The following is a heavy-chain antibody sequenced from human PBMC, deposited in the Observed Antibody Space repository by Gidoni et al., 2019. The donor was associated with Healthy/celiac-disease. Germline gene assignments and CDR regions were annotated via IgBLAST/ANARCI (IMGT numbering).Heavy chain of an antibody. CDR3: ARDRDGYDKYFDY. Sequence: VQLVESGGGLVKPGGSLRLGCAASGFTFSSDSMNWVRQAPGKGLEWVSSISSSSSYIYYADSVKGRFTISRDNAKNSLYLQMNSLRAEDTAVYYCARDRDGYDKYFDYWGQGTLVTVSS. D-gene: IGHD5-12*01. CDR1: GFTFSSDS. V-gene: IGHV3-21*01. CDR2: ISSSSSYI. J-gene: IGHJ4*02.